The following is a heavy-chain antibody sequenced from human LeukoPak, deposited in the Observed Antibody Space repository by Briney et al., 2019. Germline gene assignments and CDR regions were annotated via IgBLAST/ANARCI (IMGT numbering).Heavy chain of an antibody. J-gene: IGHJ4*02. Sequence: GGSLRLSCSASGFTFSRYPMHWVRQAPGKGLEYVSAISGNGGSTYYADSVKGRFTISRDNSKNTLYLQMSSLRTEDTAIYYCARDYGDLPARVPYFDYWGQGTLVTVSS. CDR3: ARDYGDLPARVPYFDY. V-gene: IGHV3-64D*09. D-gene: IGHD4-17*01. CDR2: ISGNGGST. CDR1: GFTFSRYP.